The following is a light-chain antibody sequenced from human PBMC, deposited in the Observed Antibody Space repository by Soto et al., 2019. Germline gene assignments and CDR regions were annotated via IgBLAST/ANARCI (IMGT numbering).Light chain of an antibody. V-gene: IGLV2-14*01. CDR2: DVS. Sequence: QSALTQPASVSGSPGQSITISCTGTSSDVGGYNYVSWYQQRPGKAPKLMIYDVSNRPSGVSNRFSGSKSGNMASLTISGLQAEDEADYYCSSYTSSSTVVFGGGTKVTVL. CDR3: SSYTSSSTVV. J-gene: IGLJ2*01. CDR1: SSDVGGYNY.